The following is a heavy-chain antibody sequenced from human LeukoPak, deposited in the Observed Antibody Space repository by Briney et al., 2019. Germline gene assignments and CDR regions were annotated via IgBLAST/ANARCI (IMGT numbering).Heavy chain of an antibody. CDR1: GYSISSGYY. Sequence: SETLSLTCAVSGYSISSGYYWGWIRQPPGKGLEWSGRIYHSGSTYYNPSLKSRVTISVDTSKNQFSLKLSSVTAADTAVYYCARHAPGSVPDTFDYWGQGTLVTVSS. D-gene: IGHD2-8*01. CDR2: IYHSGST. CDR3: ARHAPGSVPDTFDY. J-gene: IGHJ4*02. V-gene: IGHV4-38-2*01.